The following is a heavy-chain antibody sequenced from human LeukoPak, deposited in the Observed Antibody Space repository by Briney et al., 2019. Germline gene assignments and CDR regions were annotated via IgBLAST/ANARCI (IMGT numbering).Heavy chain of an antibody. CDR2: IGIAGDT. D-gene: IGHD5-18*01. CDR1: GFTFSSYD. J-gene: IGHJ4*02. CDR3: TRRGLDTALDY. V-gene: IGHV3-13*01. Sequence: GGSLRLSCAASGFTFSSYDMHWVRQATGKGLEWVSAIGIAGDTYYPDSVKGRFTISRENAKNSLYLQMNSLRAGDTAVYYCTRRGLDTALDYWGQETLVTVSS.